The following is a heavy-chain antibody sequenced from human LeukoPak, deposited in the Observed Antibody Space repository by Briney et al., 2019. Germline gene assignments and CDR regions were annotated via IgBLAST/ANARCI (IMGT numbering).Heavy chain of an antibody. J-gene: IGHJ6*02. CDR2: IRYDGSNK. V-gene: IGHV3-30*02. D-gene: IGHD6-13*01. CDR3: ALPRYSSSWYAVISVAEHYYYGMDV. CDR1: GFTFSSYG. Sequence: GGSLRLSCAASGFTFSSYGMHWVRQAPGKGLEWVAFIRYDGSNKYYADSVKGRFTISRDNSKNTLYLQMNSLRAEDTAVYYCALPRYSSSWYAVISVAEHYYYGMDVWGQGTTVTVSS.